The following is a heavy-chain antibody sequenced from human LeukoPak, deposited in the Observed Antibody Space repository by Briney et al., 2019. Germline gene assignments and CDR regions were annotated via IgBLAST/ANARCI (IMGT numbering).Heavy chain of an antibody. J-gene: IGHJ4*02. D-gene: IGHD2-15*01. CDR3: ARGARMTFDY. CDR2: IYYSGST. V-gene: IGHV4-39*07. CDR1: GGSISSSSYY. Sequence: SETLSLTCTVSGGSISSSSYYWGGIRQPPGKGLEWIGSIYYSGSTYYNPSLKSRVTVSVDTSKSQFSLKVSSVTAADTAVYYCARGARMTFDYWGQGTLVTVSS.